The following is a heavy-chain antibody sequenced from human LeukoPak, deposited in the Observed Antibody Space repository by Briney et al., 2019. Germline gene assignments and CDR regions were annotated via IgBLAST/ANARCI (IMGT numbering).Heavy chain of an antibody. CDR3: AKDVGTTGWHTFDY. V-gene: IGHV6-1*01. CDR2: TYYRSKWYN. CDR1: GDSVSSNNGA. Sequence: SQTLSLTCAISGDSVSSNNGAWNWIRQSPSRGLEWLGRTYYRSKWYNDYAESLISRITISPVTSKNQFSLQLYSVTPEDTAVYYCAKDVGTTGWHTFDYWGQGTLVTVSS. J-gene: IGHJ4*02. D-gene: IGHD3-9*01.